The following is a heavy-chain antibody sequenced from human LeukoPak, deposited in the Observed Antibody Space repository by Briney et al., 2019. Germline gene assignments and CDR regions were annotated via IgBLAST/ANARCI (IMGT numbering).Heavy chain of an antibody. CDR2: FDPEDGET. V-gene: IGHV1-24*01. CDR1: GYTLSELS. J-gene: IGHJ5*02. CDR3: APLRGIQLHGWFDP. D-gene: IGHD5-24*01. Sequence: ASVKVSCKVSGYTLSELSMHWGRQAAGLGLGWMGGFDPEDGETIYAQKFQGRVTMTEDTSTDTAYMELSSLRSEDTAVYYCAPLRGIQLHGWFDPWGQGTLVTVSS.